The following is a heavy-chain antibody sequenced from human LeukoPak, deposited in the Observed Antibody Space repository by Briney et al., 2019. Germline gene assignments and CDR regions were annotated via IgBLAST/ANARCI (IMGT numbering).Heavy chain of an antibody. V-gene: IGHV1-8*03. J-gene: IGHJ3*02. CDR1: GYTFTSYD. Sequence: ASVKVSCKASGYTFTSYDINWVRQATGQGLEWMGWMNPNSGNTGYAQKFQGRVTITRNTSISTAYMELSSLRSEDTAVYYCARERGTRDAFDIWGQGTMVTVSS. CDR3: ARERGTRDAFDI. D-gene: IGHD3-16*01. CDR2: MNPNSGNT.